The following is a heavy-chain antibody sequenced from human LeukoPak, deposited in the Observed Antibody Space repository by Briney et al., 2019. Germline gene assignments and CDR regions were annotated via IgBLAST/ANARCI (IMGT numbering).Heavy chain of an antibody. CDR3: ARNEKWGRDY. CDR2: IVQDGSQK. V-gene: IGHV3-7*03. J-gene: IGHJ4*02. D-gene: IGHD1-26*01. Sequence: PGGSLILSCAASGLTFISHWMSWVRQAPGKGLEWVANIVQDGSQKYYVYSVRGRFTISRANGKTSLYLQMNSLRAEDTAVYYCARNEKWGRDYWGQGTLVTVSS. CDR1: GLTFISHW.